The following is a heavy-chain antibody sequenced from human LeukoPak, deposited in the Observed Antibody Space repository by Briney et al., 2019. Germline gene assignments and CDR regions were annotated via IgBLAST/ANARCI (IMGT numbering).Heavy chain of an antibody. Sequence: WASVKVSCKASGYTFTSYYMHWVRQAPGQGLEWMGIINPSGGSTSYAQKFQGRVTMTRDTSTSTVYMELSSLRSEDTAVYYCARDGYVSSGWYSMGFDPWGQGTLVTVSS. CDR1: GYTFTSYY. D-gene: IGHD6-19*01. CDR3: ARDGYVSSGWYSMGFDP. J-gene: IGHJ5*02. CDR2: INPSGGST. V-gene: IGHV1-46*01.